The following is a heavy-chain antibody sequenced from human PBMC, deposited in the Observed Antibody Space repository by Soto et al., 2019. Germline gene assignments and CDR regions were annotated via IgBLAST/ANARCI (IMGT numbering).Heavy chain of an antibody. CDR1: GYTFTSYA. CDR3: ARVRGSRLGGDYYFDY. D-gene: IGHD2-21*02. Sequence: ASVKVSCKDSGYTFTSYAMHWVRQAPGQRLEWMGWINAGNGNTKYSQKFQGRVTITRDTSASTAYMELSSLRSEDTAVYYCARVRGSRLGGDYYFDYWGQGTLVTVSS. V-gene: IGHV1-3*01. CDR2: INAGNGNT. J-gene: IGHJ4*02.